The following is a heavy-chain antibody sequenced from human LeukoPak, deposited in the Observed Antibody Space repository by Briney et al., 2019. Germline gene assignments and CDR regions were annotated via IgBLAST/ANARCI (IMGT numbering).Heavy chain of an antibody. J-gene: IGHJ5*02. D-gene: IGHD4-11*01. Sequence: GGSLRLSCVASGFNFNNYDFHWVRQAPGKGLEWVAFIKFHGHETFYADSVEGRFTFSRDNSRNTLYLQMNSLRAEDTAVYYCAREMENSNYGWFDPWGQGTLVTVSS. CDR2: IKFHGHET. CDR3: AREMENSNYGWFDP. CDR1: GFNFNNYD. V-gene: IGHV3-30*02.